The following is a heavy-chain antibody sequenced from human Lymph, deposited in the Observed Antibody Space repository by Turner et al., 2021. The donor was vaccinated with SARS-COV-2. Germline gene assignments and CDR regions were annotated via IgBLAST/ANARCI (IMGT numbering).Heavy chain of an antibody. D-gene: IGHD3-3*01. Sequence: QVQLVESGGGVVKPGRSLSRSCSASGFTFSSYGMHWVRQAPGKGLEWGAGISYDGSNKYYADSVKGRFTISRDNTKKTLYLEMNSLRAEDTAVYYCAKVRSIFGVVIGGMDVWGQGTMVTVSS. CDR2: ISYDGSNK. J-gene: IGHJ6*02. CDR1: GFTFSSYG. V-gene: IGHV3-30*18. CDR3: AKVRSIFGVVIGGMDV.